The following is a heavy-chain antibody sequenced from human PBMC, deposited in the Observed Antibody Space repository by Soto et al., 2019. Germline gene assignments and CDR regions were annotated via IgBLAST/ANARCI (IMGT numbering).Heavy chain of an antibody. CDR2: IIPIFGTA. Sequence: SVKVSCKASGGTFSSYAISWVRQAPGQGLEWMGGIIPIFGTANYAQKFQGRVTITADESTSTAYMELNSLRAEDTAVYYCARDWQVVVAATVYYYYYGMDVWCQGTTVTVSS. J-gene: IGHJ6*02. V-gene: IGHV1-69*13. CDR1: GGTFSSYA. D-gene: IGHD2-15*01. CDR3: ARDWQVVVAATVYYYYYGMDV.